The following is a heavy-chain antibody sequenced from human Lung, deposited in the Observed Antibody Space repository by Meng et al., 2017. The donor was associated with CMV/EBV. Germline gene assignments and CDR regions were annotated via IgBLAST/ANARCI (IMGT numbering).Heavy chain of an antibody. CDR2: INPSGST. CDR1: GGSFSGYY. J-gene: IGHJ4*02. V-gene: IGHV4-34*01. CDR3: ARGILPQRGSTVPTPDY. D-gene: IGHD4-11*01. Sequence: SETLSLTCAVYGGSFSGYYWSWIRQPPGKGLEWFGEINPSGSTNYNPSLKSRVTISVDTSKNQFSLRLSSVTAADTALYYCARGILPQRGSTVPTPDYWGQGTLVXVSS.